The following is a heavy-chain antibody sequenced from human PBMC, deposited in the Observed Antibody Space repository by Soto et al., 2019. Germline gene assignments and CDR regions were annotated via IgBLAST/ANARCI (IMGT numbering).Heavy chain of an antibody. D-gene: IGHD1-26*01. CDR3: AREEWELPRRDYYYGMDV. CDR2: IYYSGST. CDR1: GGSISSGDYY. V-gene: IGHV4-30-4*01. J-gene: IGHJ6*02. Sequence: SETLSLTCTVSGGSISSGDYYWSWIRQPPGKGLEWIGYIYYSGSTYYNPSLKSRVTISVDTSKNQFSLKLSSVTAADTAVYYCAREEWELPRRDYYYGMDVWGQGTTVTVSS.